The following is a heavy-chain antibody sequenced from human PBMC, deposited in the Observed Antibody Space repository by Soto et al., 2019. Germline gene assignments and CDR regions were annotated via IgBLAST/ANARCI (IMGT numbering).Heavy chain of an antibody. CDR3: ARERTVAGNDY. CDR2: ISAYNGNT. J-gene: IGHJ4*02. D-gene: IGHD6-19*01. V-gene: IGHV1-18*01. CDR1: GYTFTSYG. Sequence: GASVKVSCKASGYTFTSYGISWVRQAPGQGLEWMGWISAYNGNTNYAQKLQGRVTMTRNTSIGTAYMELSSLRSEDTAVYYCARERTVAGNDYWGQGTLVTVSS.